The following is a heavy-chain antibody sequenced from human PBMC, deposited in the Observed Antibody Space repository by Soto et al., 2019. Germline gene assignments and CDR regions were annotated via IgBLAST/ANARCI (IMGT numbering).Heavy chain of an antibody. CDR1: GFTVSSNY. V-gene: IGHV3-66*01. D-gene: IGHD3-22*01. Sequence: GGSLRLSCAASGFTVSSNYMSWVRQAPGKGLEWVSVIYSGGSTYYADSVKGRFTISRDNSKNTLYLQMNSLRAEDTAVYYCARMSYDGSGYYFDYWGQGTLVTVSS. CDR2: IYSGGST. J-gene: IGHJ4*02. CDR3: ARMSYDGSGYYFDY.